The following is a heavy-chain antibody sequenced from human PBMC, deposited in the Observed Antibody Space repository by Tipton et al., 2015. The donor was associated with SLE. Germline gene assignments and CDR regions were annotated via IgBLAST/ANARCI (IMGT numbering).Heavy chain of an antibody. CDR1: GGSISSYY. V-gene: IGHV4-59*01. Sequence: TLSLTCTVSGGSISSYYWSWIRQPPGKGLEWVGYIYYSGSTNYNPSLKGRVTISVDTSKNQFSLKLSSVTAADTAVYYCARDFTVACTGAFDIWGQGTMVTVSS. J-gene: IGHJ3*02. CDR2: IYYSGST. CDR3: ARDFTVACTGAFDI. D-gene: IGHD6-19*01.